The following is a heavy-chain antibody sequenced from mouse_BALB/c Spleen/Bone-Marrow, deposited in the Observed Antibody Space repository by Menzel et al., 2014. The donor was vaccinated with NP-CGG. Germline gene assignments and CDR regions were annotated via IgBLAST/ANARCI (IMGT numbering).Heavy chain of an antibody. CDR1: GFTFTAYY. Sequence: EVHLVESGGGLVQPGGSLRLSCTTSGFTFTAYYMSWVRQPPGKALEWLAFIRNKANGYTTEYSASVKGRFTISRDNSQSILYLQMNTLRAEDSATYYCARFPMDYWGQGTSVTVSS. CDR2: IRNKANGYTT. V-gene: IGHV7-3*02. J-gene: IGHJ4*01. CDR3: ARFPMDY.